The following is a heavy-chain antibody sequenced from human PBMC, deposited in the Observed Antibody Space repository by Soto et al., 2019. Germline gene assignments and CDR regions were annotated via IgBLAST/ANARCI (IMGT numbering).Heavy chain of an antibody. CDR1: GGYISSSSYY. CDR3: ARLVDSSGYYRYFDY. J-gene: IGHJ4*02. Sequence: SETLSLTCTVSGGYISSSSYYWGWIRQPPGKGLEWIGSIYNSGSTYYNPSLKSRVTISVDTSKNQFSLKLSSVTAADTAVYYCARLVDSSGYYRYFDYWGQGTLVTVSS. D-gene: IGHD3-22*01. CDR2: IYNSGST. V-gene: IGHV4-39*01.